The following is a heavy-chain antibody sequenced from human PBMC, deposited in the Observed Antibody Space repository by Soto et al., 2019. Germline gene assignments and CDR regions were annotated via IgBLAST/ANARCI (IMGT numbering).Heavy chain of an antibody. D-gene: IGHD1-1*01. V-gene: IGHV1-69*02. Sequence: ASVKVSCKASRGTFSSYTISWVRQAPGQGLEWMGRIIPILGIANYAQKFQGRVTITADKSTSTAYMELSSLRSEDTAVYYCATHKLERSTGADYWGQGTLVTVSS. CDR1: RGTFSSYT. J-gene: IGHJ4*02. CDR2: IIPILGIA. CDR3: ATHKLERSTGADY.